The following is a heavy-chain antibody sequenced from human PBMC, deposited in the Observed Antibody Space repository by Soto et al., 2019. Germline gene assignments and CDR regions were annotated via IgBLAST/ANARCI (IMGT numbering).Heavy chain of an antibody. CDR1: GFTFSMFS. J-gene: IGHJ5*02. V-gene: IGHV3-64D*06. CDR2: ISSNGDST. Sequence: GGSLRLSCSASGFTFSMFSMHWVRQAPGKGLEYVSGISSNGDSTYYADSAKGRFTISRDNSKNTLYLQMSSLRAVDTAVYYCVHPRSTVQIPPTWGQGTLVTVSS. D-gene: IGHD4-17*01. CDR3: VHPRSTVQIPPT.